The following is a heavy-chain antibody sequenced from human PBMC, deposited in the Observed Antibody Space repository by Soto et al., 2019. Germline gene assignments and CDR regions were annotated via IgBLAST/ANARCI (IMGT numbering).Heavy chain of an antibody. CDR1: GGSISSYY. J-gene: IGHJ6*03. CDR3: AREAPIVVVPAAAAPYYYYYMDV. CDR2: IYYSGST. Sequence: PSETLSLTCNVSGGSISSYYWSWIRQPPGKGLEWIGYIYYSGSTNYNPSLKSRVTISVDTSKNQFSLKLSSVTAADTAVYYCAREAPIVVVPAAAAPYYYYYMDVWGKGTTVTVSS. D-gene: IGHD2-2*01. V-gene: IGHV4-59*12.